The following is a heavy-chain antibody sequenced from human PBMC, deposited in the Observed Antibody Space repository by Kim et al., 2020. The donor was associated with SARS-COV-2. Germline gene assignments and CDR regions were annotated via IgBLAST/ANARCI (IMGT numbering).Heavy chain of an antibody. V-gene: IGHV4-59*01. Sequence: SETLSLTCTVSGGSISSYYWSWIRQPPGKGLEWIGYIYYSGSTNYNPSLKSRVTISVDTSKNQFSLKLSSVTAADTAVYYCARVNATGLWLSDYYYGMDVWGQGTTVTVSS. D-gene: IGHD5-18*01. J-gene: IGHJ6*02. CDR1: GGSISSYY. CDR3: ARVNATGLWLSDYYYGMDV. CDR2: IYYSGST.